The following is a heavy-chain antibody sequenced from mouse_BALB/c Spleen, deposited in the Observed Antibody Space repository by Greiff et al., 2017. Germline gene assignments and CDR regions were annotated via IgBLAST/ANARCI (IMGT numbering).Heavy chain of an antibody. J-gene: IGHJ4*01. CDR1: GYTFTDYA. V-gene: IGHV1S137*01. D-gene: IGHD2-4*01. CDR3: ARGGNYSSYYDYCDYAMDY. Sequence: QVQLQQSGAELVRPGVSVKISCKGSGYTFTDYAMHWVKQSHAKSLEWIGVISTYYGDASYNQKFKGKATMTVDKSSSTAYMELARLTSEDSAIYYCARGGNYSSYYDYCDYAMDYWGQGTSVTVSS. CDR2: ISTYYGDA.